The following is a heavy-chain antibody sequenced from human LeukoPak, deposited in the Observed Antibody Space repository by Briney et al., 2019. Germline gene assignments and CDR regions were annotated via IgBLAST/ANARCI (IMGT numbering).Heavy chain of an antibody. CDR2: ISAYNGNT. J-gene: IGHJ4*02. CDR3: ARFRRAAQNVPFDY. Sequence: GASVKVSCKASGYSFPNYGINWVRQAPGQGLEWMGWISAYNGNTNYAQKLQGRVTMTTDTSTSTAYMELRSLRSDDTAVYYCARFRRAAQNVPFDYWGQGTLVTVSS. CDR1: GYSFPNYG. V-gene: IGHV1-18*01. D-gene: IGHD2-15*01.